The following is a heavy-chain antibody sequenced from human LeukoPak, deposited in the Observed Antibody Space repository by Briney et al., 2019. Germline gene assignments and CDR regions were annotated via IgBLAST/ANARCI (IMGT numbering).Heavy chain of an antibody. Sequence: PGGSLRLSCAGSGFIYRSYSMNWVRQAPGKGLEWVSSISSSSSYIYYADSVKGRFTISRDNAKNSLYLQMNSLRAEDTAVYYCAVITMVRGAPLDAFDIWGQGTMVTVSS. CDR3: AVITMVRGAPLDAFDI. J-gene: IGHJ3*02. CDR1: GFIYRSYS. V-gene: IGHV3-21*01. D-gene: IGHD3-10*01. CDR2: ISSSSSYI.